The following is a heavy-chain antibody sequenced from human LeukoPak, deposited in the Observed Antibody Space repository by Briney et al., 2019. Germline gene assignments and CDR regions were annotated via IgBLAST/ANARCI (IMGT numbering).Heavy chain of an antibody. CDR1: GFTFSSYA. D-gene: IGHD5/OR15-5a*01. Sequence: GGSLRLSCAASGFTFSSYAMHWVRQAPGKGLEWVAVISYDGSNKYYADSVKGRFTISRDNAKNSLYLQMNSLRAEDTAVYYCARDYLRLGDGWGQGTLVTVSS. CDR2: ISYDGSNK. J-gene: IGHJ4*02. CDR3: ARDYLRLGDG. V-gene: IGHV3-30-3*01.